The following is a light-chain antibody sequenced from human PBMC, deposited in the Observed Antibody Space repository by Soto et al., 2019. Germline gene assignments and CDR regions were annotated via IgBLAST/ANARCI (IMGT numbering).Light chain of an antibody. CDR2: DVT. Sequence: QSVLTQPASGSGAPGQSITISCTGTSSDVGAYNYVSWYQHHPGKAPKLIIYDVTNRPSGVSNPFSGSKSGNTASLTISGLQPEDEADYYCSSYTTSNTRQIVFGTGTKATVL. V-gene: IGLV2-14*03. CDR3: SSYTTSNTRQIV. J-gene: IGLJ1*01. CDR1: SSDVGAYNY.